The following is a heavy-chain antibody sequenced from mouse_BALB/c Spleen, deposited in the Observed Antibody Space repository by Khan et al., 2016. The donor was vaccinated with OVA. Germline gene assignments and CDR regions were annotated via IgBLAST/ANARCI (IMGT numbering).Heavy chain of an antibody. CDR1: GFTFSSYG. CDR2: INSNGGST. J-gene: IGHJ2*01. V-gene: IGHV5-6-3*01. CDR3: TRMARTIN. Sequence: DVQLVESGGGLVQPGGSLKLSCAASGFTFSSYGMSWVRQTPDQGLELVATINSNGGSTYYPDSVKGRFTISRDNAKHNLYLQMSSVKSEDTAMYYCTRMARTINWGQGTTLTVSS. D-gene: IGHD1-2*01.